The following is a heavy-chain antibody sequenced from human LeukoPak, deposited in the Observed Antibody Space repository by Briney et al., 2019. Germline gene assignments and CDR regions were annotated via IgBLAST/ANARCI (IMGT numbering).Heavy chain of an antibody. CDR1: GGSISSYY. V-gene: IGHV4-59*12. CDR3: ARDAPDIVVVPAATQLDY. J-gene: IGHJ4*02. D-gene: IGHD2-2*01. CDR2: IYYSGST. Sequence: SETLSLTCSVSGGSISSYYWSWIRQPPGKGLDWIGYIYYSGSTYYNPSLKSRVTISVDTSKNQFSLKLSSVTAADTAVYYCARDAPDIVVVPAATQLDYWGQGTLVTVSS.